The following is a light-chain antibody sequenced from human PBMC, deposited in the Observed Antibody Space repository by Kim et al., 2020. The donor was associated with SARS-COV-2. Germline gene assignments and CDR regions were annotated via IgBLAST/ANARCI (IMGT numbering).Light chain of an antibody. CDR1: QGITNS. Sequence: DIQMTQSPSSLSVSVGDRVTITCRASQGITNSLAWYQQKPGKVPQLLIYAASALQSGVPSRFSGSGSGTDFTLTISSLQPEDVATYDCQKYNSAPWTFGQGTKVDIK. J-gene: IGKJ1*01. V-gene: IGKV1-27*01. CDR3: QKYNSAPWT. CDR2: AAS.